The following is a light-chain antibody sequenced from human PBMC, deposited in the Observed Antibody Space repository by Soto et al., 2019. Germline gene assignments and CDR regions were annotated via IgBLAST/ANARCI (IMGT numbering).Light chain of an antibody. Sequence: NFMLTQPHSVSESPGKTVIISCTRSSGSIDSNYVQWFQKRPGSAPTTVIFNDDQRPSGVPARFSGSVDSSSNSASLTISGLRTEDEAEYYCQSFDSTSGVFGGGTKLTVL. V-gene: IGLV6-57*04. CDR2: NDD. CDR3: QSFDSTSGV. J-gene: IGLJ3*02. CDR1: SGSIDSNY.